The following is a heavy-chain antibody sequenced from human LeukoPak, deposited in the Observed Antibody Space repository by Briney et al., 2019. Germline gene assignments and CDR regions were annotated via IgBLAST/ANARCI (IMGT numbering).Heavy chain of an antibody. V-gene: IGHV3-48*03. J-gene: IGHJ4*02. CDR2: ISSSGSTI. D-gene: IGHD3-22*01. CDR3: ASSGYYYASSYYFDY. CDR1: GFTFSIYE. Sequence: GGSLRLSCAASGFTFSIYERNWVRQAPGKGLEWVSYISSSGSTIYYADSVKGRFTISRDNAKNSLYLQMNSLRAEDTAVYYCASSGYYYASSYYFDYWGQGTLVTVSS.